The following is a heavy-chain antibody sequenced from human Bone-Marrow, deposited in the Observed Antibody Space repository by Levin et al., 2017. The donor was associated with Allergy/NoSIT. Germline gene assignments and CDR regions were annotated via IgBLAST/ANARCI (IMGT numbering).Heavy chain of an antibody. CDR2: IYSGGST. CDR3: ARDRDLYTLGFYAMDV. J-gene: IGHJ6*02. D-gene: IGHD2-8*01. Sequence: PGESLKISCVASGFSVSSNYMTWVRQAPEKGLEWVSVIYSGGSTYYADSVKGRFTFSRDNSKNTLYLQMSSLKAEDTAVYYCARDRDLYTLGFYAMDVWGQGTAVTVSS. CDR1: GFSVSSNY. V-gene: IGHV3-53*01.